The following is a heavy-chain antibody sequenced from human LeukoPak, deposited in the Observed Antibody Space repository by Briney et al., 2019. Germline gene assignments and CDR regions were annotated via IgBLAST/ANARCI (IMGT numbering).Heavy chain of an antibody. Sequence: ASVKVSCKASGYTFTSYGISWVRQAPGQGLEWMGWISGYNGNTNYAQKLQGRVTITTDTSTRTVYMELRSLRSDDTAVYYCAREEVRRAVAGYFDNWGQGTLVTVSS. CDR3: AREEVRRAVAGYFDN. V-gene: IGHV1-18*01. CDR1: GYTFTSYG. CDR2: ISGYNGNT. J-gene: IGHJ4*02. D-gene: IGHD6-19*01.